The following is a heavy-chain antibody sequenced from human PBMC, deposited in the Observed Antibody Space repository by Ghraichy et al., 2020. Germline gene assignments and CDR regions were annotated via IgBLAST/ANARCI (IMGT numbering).Heavy chain of an antibody. CDR3: SRDSSYALDY. CDR1: GGSISGYY. J-gene: IGHJ4*02. CDR2: IYYSGTI. D-gene: IGHD2-2*01. Sequence: TLSLTCTVSGGSISGYYWSWIRQPPGKGLEWIAYIYYSGTITYNPSLKSRVTMSVDTSKNQFSLKLSSVTAADTAVYYCSRDSSYALDYWGRGTLVTVSS. V-gene: IGHV4-59*01.